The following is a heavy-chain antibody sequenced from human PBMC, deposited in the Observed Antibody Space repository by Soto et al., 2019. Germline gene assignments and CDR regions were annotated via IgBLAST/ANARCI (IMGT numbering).Heavy chain of an antibody. CDR3: ARYIAYAIDY. V-gene: IGHV4-59*01. CDR2: IHYSGTA. Sequence: SETLSLTCTVSGSSISSSCYSWIRQPPGKELEWIANIHYSGTANYNPSLASRATLSVDTSKNQFSLKMTSVTAADRAMYFCARYIAYAIDYWGQGTLVTVSS. CDR1: GSSISSSC. D-gene: IGHD2-8*01. J-gene: IGHJ4*02.